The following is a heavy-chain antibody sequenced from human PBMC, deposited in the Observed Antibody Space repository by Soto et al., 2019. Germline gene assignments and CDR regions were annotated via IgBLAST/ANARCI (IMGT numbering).Heavy chain of an antibody. V-gene: IGHV5-51*01. D-gene: IGHD2-15*01. Sequence: GESLKISCKGSGYSFTSYWIGWVRQMPGKGLEWMGIIYPGDSDTRYSPSFQGQVTISADKSISTAYLQWSSLKASDTAMYYCACPGVEYCSGGSCVDVWGQGTTVTVSS. J-gene: IGHJ6*02. CDR2: IYPGDSDT. CDR1: GYSFTSYW. CDR3: ACPGVEYCSGGSCVDV.